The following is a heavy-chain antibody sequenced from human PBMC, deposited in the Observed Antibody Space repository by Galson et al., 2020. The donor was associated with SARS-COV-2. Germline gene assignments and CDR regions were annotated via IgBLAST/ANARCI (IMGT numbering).Heavy chain of an antibody. CDR2: FDHEDGET. Sequence: GGFDHEDGETIYAQKFQGRVTMTEDTSTDTAYMELSSLRSEDTAVYYCATAPPFGELPLYNWFDPWGQGTLVTVSS. D-gene: IGHD3-10*01. J-gene: IGHJ5*02. V-gene: IGHV1-24*01. CDR3: ATAPPFGELPLYNWFDP.